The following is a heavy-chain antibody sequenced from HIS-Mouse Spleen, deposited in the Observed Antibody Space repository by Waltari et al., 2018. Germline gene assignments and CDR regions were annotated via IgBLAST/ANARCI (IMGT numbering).Heavy chain of an antibody. V-gene: IGHV4-39*07. CDR1: GGSISSSSYY. D-gene: IGHD6-13*01. CDR3: AREIPYSSSWYDWYFDL. J-gene: IGHJ2*01. CDR2: IYYSGSP. Sequence: QLQLQESGPGLVKPSETLSLTCTVSGGSISSSSYYWGWIRQPPGKGLEWIGSIYYSGSPDYNPCLKSRGTISVDTSKNQFSLKLSSVTAADTAVYYCAREIPYSSSWYDWYFDLWGRGTLVTVSS.